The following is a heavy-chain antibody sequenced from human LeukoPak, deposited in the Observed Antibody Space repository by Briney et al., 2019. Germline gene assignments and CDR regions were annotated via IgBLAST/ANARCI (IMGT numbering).Heavy chain of an antibody. J-gene: IGHJ4*02. V-gene: IGHV3-23*01. CDR3: ATNWNFDY. Sequence: GGSLRLSCAASGFTFNSYAMSWARQAPGKGLEWVSVISDSGGRTYYTDSVKGRFTISRDNSKNTLHLQMNSLRAEDTAVYFCATNWNFDYWGQGTLVTVSS. D-gene: IGHD1-1*01. CDR1: GFTFNSYA. CDR2: ISDSGGRT.